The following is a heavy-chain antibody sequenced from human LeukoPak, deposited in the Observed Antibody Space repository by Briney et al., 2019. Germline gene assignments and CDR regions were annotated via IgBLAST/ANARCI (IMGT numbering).Heavy chain of an antibody. CDR3: ARAYDFWSGYPSFDY. CDR1: GFTFSSYA. D-gene: IGHD3-3*01. CDR2: ISSNGGST. J-gene: IGHJ4*02. V-gene: IGHV3-64*01. Sequence: GGSLRLSCAASGFTFSSYAMHWVRQAPGEGLEYVSAISSNGGSTYYANSVKGRFTISRDNSKNTLYLQVGSLRAEDMAVYYCARAYDFWSGYPSFDYWGQGTLVTVSS.